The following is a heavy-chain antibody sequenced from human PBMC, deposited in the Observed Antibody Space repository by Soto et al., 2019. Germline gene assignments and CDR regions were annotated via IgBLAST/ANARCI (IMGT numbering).Heavy chain of an antibody. CDR2: ISGSGGST. Sequence: EVQLLESGGGLVQPGGSLRLSCAASGFTFSSYAMSWVRQAPGKGLEWVSAISGSGGSTYYADSVKGRFTISRDNSKNTMFLQMNSLRAEDTAVDYCAKDGATDDDIWSGYQLGLDYWGQGTLVTVSS. CDR3: AKDGATDDDIWSGYQLGLDY. CDR1: GFTFSSYA. V-gene: IGHV3-23*01. D-gene: IGHD3-3*01. J-gene: IGHJ4*01.